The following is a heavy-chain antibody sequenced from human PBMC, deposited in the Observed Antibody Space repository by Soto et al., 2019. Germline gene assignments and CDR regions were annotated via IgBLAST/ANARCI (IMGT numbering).Heavy chain of an antibody. CDR2: IFWDDDK. J-gene: IGHJ4*02. Sequence: QITLKESGPTLVKPTQTLMLTCTFSGFSLSTPGVGVGWVRQPPGKALEWLALIFWDDDKRYSPSLKSRLTITTDTSKNQVVLTMTNMHPVDTATYYSASSTGYPIFDCWGQGTLVAVSS. CDR1: GFSLSTPGVG. CDR3: ASSTGYPIFDC. V-gene: IGHV2-5*02. D-gene: IGHD3-9*01.